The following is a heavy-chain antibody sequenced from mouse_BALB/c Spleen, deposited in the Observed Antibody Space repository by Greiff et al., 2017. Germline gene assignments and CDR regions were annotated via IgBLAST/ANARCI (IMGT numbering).Heavy chain of an antibody. J-gene: IGHJ2*01. CDR2: IDPENGDT. D-gene: IGHD2-10*01. Sequence: EVKLQESGAELVRSGASVKLSCTASGFNIKDYYMHWVKQRPEQGLEWIGWIDPENGDTEYAPKFQGKATMTADTSSNTAYLQLSSLTSEDTAVYYCNAGAYLYYFDYWGQGTTLTVSS. CDR3: NAGAYLYYFDY. V-gene: IGHV14-4*02. CDR1: GFNIKDYY.